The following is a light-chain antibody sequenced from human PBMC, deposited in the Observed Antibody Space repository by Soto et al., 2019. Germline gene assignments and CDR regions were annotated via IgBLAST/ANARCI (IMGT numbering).Light chain of an antibody. CDR1: QSILFTSDNKNY. CDR2: WAS. V-gene: IGKV4-1*01. CDR3: QQYYSTPWT. Sequence: DIVMTQSPDSLAVSLGERATIHCKSSQSILFTSDNKNYLAWYQQKSGQPPRLLIYWASTRESGVPDRFSGRGSGTDFTLTISSLQAEDVAVYYCQQYYSTPWTFGQGTKVDIK. J-gene: IGKJ1*01.